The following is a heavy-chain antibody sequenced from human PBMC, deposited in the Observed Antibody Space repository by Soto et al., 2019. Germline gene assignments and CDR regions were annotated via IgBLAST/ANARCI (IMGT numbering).Heavy chain of an antibody. CDR3: ARGVYGENWFDP. D-gene: IGHD3-10*01. J-gene: IGHJ5*02. V-gene: IGHV4-31*03. CDR2: LYYSGST. Sequence: QVQLQESGPGLVKPSQTLSLTCTVSGGSISSGGYYWSWIRQHPGKGLQWIGYLYYSGSTYYNPSLKSRVTISVDTSKDQFSVKLSSVTAADTAVYYCARGVYGENWFDPWGQGTLVTVSS. CDR1: GGSISSGGYY.